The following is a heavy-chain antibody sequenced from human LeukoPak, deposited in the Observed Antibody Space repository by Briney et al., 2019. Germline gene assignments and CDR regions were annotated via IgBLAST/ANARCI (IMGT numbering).Heavy chain of an antibody. J-gene: IGHJ5*02. D-gene: IGHD5-18*01. CDR3: AREAAMVPNWFDP. V-gene: IGHV5-51*01. CDR2: IYPGDSDT. Sequence: GESLKISCKGSGYSFTSYWIGWVRQVPGKGLEWMGIIYPGDSDTRYSPSFQGQVTISADKSISTAYLQWSSLKASDTAMYYCAREAAMVPNWFDPWGQGTLVTVSS. CDR1: GYSFTSYW.